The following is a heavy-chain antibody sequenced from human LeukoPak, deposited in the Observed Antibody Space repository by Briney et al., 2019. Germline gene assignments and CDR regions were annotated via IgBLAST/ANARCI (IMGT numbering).Heavy chain of an antibody. J-gene: IGHJ3*02. CDR1: GFTFSSYS. V-gene: IGHV3-21*04. D-gene: IGHD3-10*01. Sequence: GGSLRLSCAASGFTFSSYSMNWVRQAPGKGLEWVSSISSSSSYIYYADSVKGRFTISRDNAKNSLYLQMNSLRAEDTAVYYCAKVVHSYGSGSQAFDIWGQGTMVTVSS. CDR2: ISSSSSYI. CDR3: AKVVHSYGSGSQAFDI.